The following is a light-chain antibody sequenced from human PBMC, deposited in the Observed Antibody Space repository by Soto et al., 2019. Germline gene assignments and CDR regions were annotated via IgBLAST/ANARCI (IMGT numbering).Light chain of an antibody. CDR1: SGGIASNY. J-gene: IGLJ2*01. CDR2: KDN. Sequence: NFMLTQPHSVSESPGKTVTISCTRSSGGIASNYVQWYQQRPGSAPTTVIYKDNQRPSGVPARFSGSTDGSSNSASLTISGLQTEDEADYYCQSYDSTTVVFGGGTKLTVL. CDR3: QSYDSTTVV. V-gene: IGLV6-57*04.